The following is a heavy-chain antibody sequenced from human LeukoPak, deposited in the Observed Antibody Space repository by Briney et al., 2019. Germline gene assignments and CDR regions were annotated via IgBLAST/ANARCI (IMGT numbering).Heavy chain of an antibody. J-gene: IGHJ3*02. V-gene: IGHV4-4*02. D-gene: IGHD3-10*01. CDR2: IYHSGST. CDR3: AGTYKYGSGSYAENAFDI. CDR1: GGSISSSNW. Sequence: SETLSLTCTVSGGSISSSNWWSWVRQPPGKGLEWIGEIYHSGSTKYNPSLKSRVTISADKSKDQFSLKLTSVTAADTAVYYCAGTYKYGSGSYAENAFDIWGQGTMVTVSS.